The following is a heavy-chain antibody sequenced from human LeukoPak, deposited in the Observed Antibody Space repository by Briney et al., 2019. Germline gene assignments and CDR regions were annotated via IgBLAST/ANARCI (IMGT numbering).Heavy chain of an antibody. D-gene: IGHD4-23*01. V-gene: IGHV1-18*01. Sequence: ASVKVSCKASGYTFTSYGISWVRQAPGQGLEWMGWISAYNGNTNYAQKLQGRVTMTTDTSTSTAYMELRSRRSDDTAVYYCARDTPVHGGKPRWFDPWGQGTLVTVSP. CDR3: ARDTPVHGGKPRWFDP. CDR1: GYTFTSYG. J-gene: IGHJ5*02. CDR2: ISAYNGNT.